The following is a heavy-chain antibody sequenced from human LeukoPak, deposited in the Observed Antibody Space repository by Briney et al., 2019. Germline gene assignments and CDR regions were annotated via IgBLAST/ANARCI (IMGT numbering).Heavy chain of an antibody. Sequence: GGSLRLSCAASGFTFSSYWMSWVRQAPGKGLEWVAVIWYDGSNKYYADSVKGRFTISRDNSKNTLYLQMNSLRAEDAAVYYCARDLLTPDIVVVPAAADVWGQGTTVTVSS. D-gene: IGHD2-2*01. CDR3: ARDLLTPDIVVVPAAADV. CDR1: GFTFSSYW. V-gene: IGHV3-33*08. J-gene: IGHJ6*02. CDR2: IWYDGSNK.